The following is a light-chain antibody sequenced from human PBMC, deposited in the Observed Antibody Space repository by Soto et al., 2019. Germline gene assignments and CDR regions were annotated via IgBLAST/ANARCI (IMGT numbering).Light chain of an antibody. V-gene: IGLV2-14*01. J-gene: IGLJ2*01. CDR3: SSYTSSSTPSVV. CDR1: SSDAGGYNY. CDR2: DVS. Sequence: SVLTQPASVSGSPGQSITISCTGTSSDAGGYNYVSWYQQHPGKAPKLMIYDVSNRPSGVSNRFSGSKSGNTASLTISGLQAEDEADYYCSSYTSSSTPSVVFGGGTKVTVL.